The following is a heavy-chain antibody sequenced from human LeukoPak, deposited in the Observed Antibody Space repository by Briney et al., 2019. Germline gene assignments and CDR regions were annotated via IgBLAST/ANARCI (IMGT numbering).Heavy chain of an antibody. J-gene: IGHJ6*03. V-gene: IGHV4-34*01. CDR3: ARDDLQLVRRLGRNTEYYYYYYMDV. CDR1: GGSFSGYY. D-gene: IGHD6-13*01. Sequence: SETLSLTCAVYGGSFSGYYWRWIRQPPGKGLEWIGEINHSGSTNYNPSLKSRVTISVDTSKNQFSLKLSSVTPEDTAVYYCARDDLQLVRRLGRNTEYYYYYYMDVWGKGTTVTVSS. CDR2: INHSGST.